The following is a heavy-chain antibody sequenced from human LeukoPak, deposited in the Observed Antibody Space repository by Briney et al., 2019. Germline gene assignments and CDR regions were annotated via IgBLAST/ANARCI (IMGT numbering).Heavy chain of an antibody. CDR1: GYTFTIYG. CDR2: ISDYNGYT. J-gene: IGHJ5*02. Sequence: GASVTVSCKASGYTFTIYGISWVRQAPGQGLEWMGWISDYNGYTHYAHNLQGRVTMTTDTSTSTAYMELRSLRSDDTAVYYCARDEARYSSGYYPNWFDPWGQGTLVTVSS. D-gene: IGHD3-22*01. V-gene: IGHV1-18*01. CDR3: ARDEARYSSGYYPNWFDP.